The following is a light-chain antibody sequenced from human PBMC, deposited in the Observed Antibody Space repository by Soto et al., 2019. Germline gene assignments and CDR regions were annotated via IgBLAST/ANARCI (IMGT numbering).Light chain of an antibody. V-gene: IGKV3-15*01. CDR3: QQYNNWPPWT. CDR2: GAS. CDR1: ESVSTK. J-gene: IGKJ1*01. Sequence: EIVMTQSPATLSVSPGERATLSCRASESVSTKLALYQQKPGQSPRLLIYGASTRATGIPARFSGSGSGTEFTLTISGLQSEDFAVYYCQQYNNWPPWTFGQGTRWIS.